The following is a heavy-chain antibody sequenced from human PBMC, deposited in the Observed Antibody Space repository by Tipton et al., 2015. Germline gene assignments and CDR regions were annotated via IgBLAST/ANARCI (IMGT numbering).Heavy chain of an antibody. J-gene: IGHJ4*02. D-gene: IGHD3-16*01. CDR2: IYYSGST. Sequence: TLSLTCNVSGGSITSYYWSWIRQPPGKGLEWIGYIYYSGSTKYSPSLKSRVTISVDSSKTQLSLKLRSVTAADTAVYYCARIRGRYVMDYWGQGTLVTVSS. CDR3: ARIRGRYVMDY. CDR1: GGSITSYY. V-gene: IGHV4-59*01.